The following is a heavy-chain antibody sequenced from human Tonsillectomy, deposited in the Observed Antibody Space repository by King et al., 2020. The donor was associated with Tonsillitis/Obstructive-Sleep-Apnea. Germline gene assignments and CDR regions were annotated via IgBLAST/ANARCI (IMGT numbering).Heavy chain of an antibody. CDR1: GFTFNNYA. CDR2: VSYDGSNE. CDR3: ARLDY. V-gene: IGHV3-30*04. Sequence: VQLVESGGGVVQPGRSLRLSCAASGFTFNNYAMHWVRQAPGKGLEWVAVVSYDGSNEYYADSVRGRFTISRDNSKNTVYLQMNSLRAEDTAVYYCARLDYWGQGTLVTVSS. J-gene: IGHJ4*02.